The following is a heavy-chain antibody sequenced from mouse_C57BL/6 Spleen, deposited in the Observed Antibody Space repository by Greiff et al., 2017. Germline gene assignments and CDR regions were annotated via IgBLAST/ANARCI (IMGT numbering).Heavy chain of an antibody. Sequence: VQLQQSGAELMKPGASVKLSCKATGYTFTGYWLEWVNQRPGHGLEWIGEILPGSGSTNYNAKFKCKAIFTADTSSNTAYMQLSILTTEDSAIYYCAGSHYYGSSPWGQGTTLTVSS. CDR3: AGSHYYGSSP. V-gene: IGHV1-9*01. CDR1: GYTFTGYW. D-gene: IGHD1-1*01. CDR2: ILPGSGST. J-gene: IGHJ2*01.